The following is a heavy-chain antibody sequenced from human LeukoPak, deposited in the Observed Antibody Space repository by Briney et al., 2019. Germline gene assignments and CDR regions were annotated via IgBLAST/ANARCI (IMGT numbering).Heavy chain of an antibody. Sequence: PGGSLRLSCAASGFTFSTYDMHWVRHAAGKGLEWVSRMGTAGDTSYQDSVKGRFTISRENAKNTLYLQMNSLRAEDTAVYYCAKGPDYYGSGSYSFDYWGQGTLVTVSS. V-gene: IGHV3-13*01. D-gene: IGHD3-10*01. J-gene: IGHJ4*02. CDR1: GFTFSTYD. CDR3: AKGPDYYGSGSYSFDY. CDR2: MGTAGDT.